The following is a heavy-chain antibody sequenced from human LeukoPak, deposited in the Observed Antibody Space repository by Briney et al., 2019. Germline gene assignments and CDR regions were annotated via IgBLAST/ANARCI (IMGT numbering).Heavy chain of an antibody. Sequence: PSKTLSLTCTVSGGSISSYYWSWIRQPPGKGLEWIGYIYYSGSTNYNPSLKSRVTISVDTSKNQFSLKLSSVTAADTAVYYCARHNRDAFDIWGQGTMVTVSS. CDR1: GGSISSYY. V-gene: IGHV4-59*01. D-gene: IGHD2/OR15-2a*01. CDR2: IYYSGST. CDR3: ARHNRDAFDI. J-gene: IGHJ3*02.